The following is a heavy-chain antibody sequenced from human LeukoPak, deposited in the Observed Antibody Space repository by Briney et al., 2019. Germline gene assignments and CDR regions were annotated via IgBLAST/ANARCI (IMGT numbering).Heavy chain of an antibody. J-gene: IGHJ3*02. D-gene: IGHD2-2*01. CDR1: GYTFTSYD. Sequence: ASVKVSCKASGYTFTSYDINWVRQATGPGLEWMGWINPNSGNTGYAQKFQGRVTMTRNTSISTAYMELSSLRSEDTAVYYCARGVLGYCSSTSCSSDAFDIWGQGTMVTVSS. CDR2: INPNSGNT. CDR3: ARGVLGYCSSTSCSSDAFDI. V-gene: IGHV1-8*01.